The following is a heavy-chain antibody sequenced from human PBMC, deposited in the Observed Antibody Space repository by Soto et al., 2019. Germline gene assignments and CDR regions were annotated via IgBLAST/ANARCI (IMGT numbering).Heavy chain of an antibody. D-gene: IGHD3-22*01. Sequence: ETLSLTCAVYGGSFSGYYWSWIRQPPGKGLEWIGEINHSGSTNYNPSLKSRVTISVDTSKNQFSLKLSSVTAADTAVYYCARVSLGYYDSSGYYYAYWGQGTLVTVSS. CDR1: GGSFSGYY. J-gene: IGHJ4*02. CDR3: ARVSLGYYDSSGYYYAY. CDR2: INHSGST. V-gene: IGHV4-34*01.